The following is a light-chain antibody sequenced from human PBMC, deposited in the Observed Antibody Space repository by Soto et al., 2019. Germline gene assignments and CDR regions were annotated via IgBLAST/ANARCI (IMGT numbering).Light chain of an antibody. Sequence: DIQMTQSPSTLSASVGDRVTITCRASQSITSWLAWYQQKPGKAPKLLIYDASSLESGVPSRFSGGGSGTEFTLTNSSLQPDDFATYYCQQYSDYWTFGQGTKVEIK. CDR2: DAS. V-gene: IGKV1-5*01. J-gene: IGKJ1*01. CDR3: QQYSDYWT. CDR1: QSITSW.